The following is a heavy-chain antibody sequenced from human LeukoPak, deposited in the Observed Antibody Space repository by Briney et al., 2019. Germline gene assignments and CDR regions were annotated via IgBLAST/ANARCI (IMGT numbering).Heavy chain of an antibody. CDR1: GGSISSYY. J-gene: IGHJ6*02. CDR2: IYYSGST. D-gene: IGHD5-18*01. Sequence: SETLSLTCTVSGGSISSYYWSWIRQPPGKGLEWIGYIYYSGSTNYNPSLKSRVTISVDTSKNQFSLKLTSVTAADTAVYYCARNKYSYAPHYYYGMDVWGQGTTVTVSS. CDR3: ARNKYSYAPHYYYGMDV. V-gene: IGHV4-59*01.